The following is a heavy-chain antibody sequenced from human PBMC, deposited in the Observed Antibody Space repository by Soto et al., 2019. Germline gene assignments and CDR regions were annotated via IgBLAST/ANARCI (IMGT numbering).Heavy chain of an antibody. CDR3: AKELSYNSGRPFDY. CDR1: GFAFSTYA. Sequence: EVQLLESGGGLVQPGGSLTLSCAASGFAFSTYAMTWVRQAPGRGLEWVSSISDSGGSTFYGDSVKGRFTFSRGNSKNRLYMQMNGLRGEGTALYYCAKELSYNSGRPFDYWGQGTLVTVSS. V-gene: IGHV3-23*02. J-gene: IGHJ4*02. CDR2: ISDSGGST. D-gene: IGHD3-10*01.